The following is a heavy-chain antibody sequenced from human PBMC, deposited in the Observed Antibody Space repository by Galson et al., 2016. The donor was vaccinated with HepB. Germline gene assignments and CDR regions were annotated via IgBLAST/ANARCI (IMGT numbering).Heavy chain of an antibody. V-gene: IGHV3-33*01. D-gene: IGHD2-15*01. CDR1: GFTFSSYV. Sequence: SLRLSCAASGFTFSSYVMHWVRQAPGKGLEWVAVIWYDGSNKYYADSVKGRFTISRDNSKSTLYLQMNSLRAEDTAVYYCARDTKGRVEVVVAANYYYYGRDVWGQGTTVTVAS. CDR2: IWYDGSNK. J-gene: IGHJ6*02. CDR3: ARDTKGRVEVVVAANYYYYGRDV.